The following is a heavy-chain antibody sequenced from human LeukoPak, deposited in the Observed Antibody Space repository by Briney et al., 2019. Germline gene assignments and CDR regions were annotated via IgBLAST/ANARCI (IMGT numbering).Heavy chain of an antibody. V-gene: IGHV3-48*01. CDR1: GFTFSSYS. D-gene: IGHD3/OR15-3a*01. Sequence: GGFLRLSCAASGFTFSSYSMNWVRQAPGKGLEWVSYISSSSSTIYYADSVKGRFTISRDNAKNSLYLQMNSLRAEDTAVYYCARSLIFRPFPTDYWGQGALVTVSS. CDR2: ISSSSSTI. J-gene: IGHJ4*02. CDR3: ARSLIFRPFPTDY.